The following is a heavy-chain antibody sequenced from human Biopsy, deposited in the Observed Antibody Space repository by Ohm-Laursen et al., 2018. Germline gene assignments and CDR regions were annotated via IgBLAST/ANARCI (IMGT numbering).Heavy chain of an antibody. CDR3: ARSTGWYGDLYYFDY. CDR2: INPSGSTT. CDR1: GYSFTSYY. V-gene: IGHV1-46*01. D-gene: IGHD6-19*01. J-gene: IGHJ4*02. Sequence: ASVKVSCNASGYSFTSYYMHWVRQAPGQGLEWMGLINPSGSTTSYPQIFQGRVTMTRDTSKSTVYMELSILRSADTAVYFCARSTGWYGDLYYFDYWGQGTLVTVSS.